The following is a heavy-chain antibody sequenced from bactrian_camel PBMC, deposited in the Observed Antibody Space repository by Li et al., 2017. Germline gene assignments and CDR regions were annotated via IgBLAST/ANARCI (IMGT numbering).Heavy chain of an antibody. CDR1: GLTFDDYD. V-gene: IGHV3-1*01. Sequence: VQLVESGGGLVQAGGSLRLSCTASGLTFDDYDMGWFRQAPGKEREGVACMGRNGASTYYADSVKGRFTISRDNAKNTLYLQLNSLKTEDTAMYYCAKAFATTGYYNEYEIGSWGQGTQVTVS. J-gene: IGHJ4*01. CDR3: AKAFATTGYYNEYEIGS. D-gene: IGHD4*01. CDR2: MGRNGAST.